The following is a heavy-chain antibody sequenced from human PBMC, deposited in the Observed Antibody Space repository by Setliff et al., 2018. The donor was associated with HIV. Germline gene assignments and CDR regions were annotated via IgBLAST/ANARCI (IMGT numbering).Heavy chain of an antibody. V-gene: IGHV1-2*06. Sequence: SVKVSCKASGYTFTGYYIHWVRQAPGQGLEWVGRINPNSGDTNYAQKFQGRVTMTRDTSINTAYMDLGRLRSDDTAVYYCARRGVGTSDAFDLWGQGTMVTVSS. D-gene: IGHD2-8*01. CDR2: INPNSGDT. CDR1: GYTFTGYY. J-gene: IGHJ3*01. CDR3: ARRGVGTSDAFDL.